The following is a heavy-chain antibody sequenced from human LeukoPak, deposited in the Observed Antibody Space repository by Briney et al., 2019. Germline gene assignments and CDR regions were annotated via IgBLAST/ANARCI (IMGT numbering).Heavy chain of an antibody. CDR3: ARDWPYYYDGSAYYNAFDI. CDR1: GGSISSYY. CDR2: IYTSGST. D-gene: IGHD3-22*01. Sequence: MTSETLTLTCTVSGGSISSYYWRWIRQPAGKGLEWIGRIYTSGSTNYNPSLKSRVTMSVDTSKNQFSLKLSSVTAADTAVYYCARDWPYYYDGSAYYNAFDIWGQGTMVTVSS. V-gene: IGHV4-4*07. J-gene: IGHJ3*02.